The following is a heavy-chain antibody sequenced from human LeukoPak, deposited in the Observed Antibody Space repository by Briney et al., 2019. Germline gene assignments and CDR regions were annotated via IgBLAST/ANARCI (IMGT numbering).Heavy chain of an antibody. Sequence: SETLSLTCTVSGGSISSYYWSWIRQPAGKGLEWIGRIYTSGSTNYNPSLKGRVTMSVDTSKNQFSLKLSSVTAADTAVYYCARDSPAVAGRYYYYYYMDVWGKGTTVTVSS. CDR1: GGSISSYY. J-gene: IGHJ6*03. D-gene: IGHD6-19*01. CDR2: IYTSGST. V-gene: IGHV4-4*07. CDR3: ARDSPAVAGRYYYYYYMDV.